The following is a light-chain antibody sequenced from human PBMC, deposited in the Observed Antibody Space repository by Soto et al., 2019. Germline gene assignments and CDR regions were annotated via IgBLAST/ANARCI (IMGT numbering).Light chain of an antibody. Sequence: QSVLTQPPSASGTPGQTVTISCSGSSSNIGTNPINWYQQFPGTAPKVLIFGDNQRPSGVPDRFSGSKSGTSASLAMSGLQSEDEADYLCEGWADSLNGYVFGNGTKVTV. CDR3: EGWADSLNGYV. CDR1: SSNIGTNP. J-gene: IGLJ1*01. CDR2: GDN. V-gene: IGLV1-44*01.